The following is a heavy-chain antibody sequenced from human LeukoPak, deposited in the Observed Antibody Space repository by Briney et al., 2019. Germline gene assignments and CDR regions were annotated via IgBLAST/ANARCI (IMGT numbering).Heavy chain of an antibody. CDR3: ARGYCSSTSCYPNLFDY. D-gene: IGHD2-2*01. J-gene: IGHJ4*02. Sequence: SETLSLTCAVHGGSLAGYNWNWIRQPPGKELEWIGDVNHGGSTNYNPSLESRVTVSIDTWNSQFSLELNSVTAADTAVYYCARGYCSSTSCYPNLFDYWGQGTLVTVSS. V-gene: IGHV4-34*01. CDR1: GGSLAGYN. CDR2: VNHGGST.